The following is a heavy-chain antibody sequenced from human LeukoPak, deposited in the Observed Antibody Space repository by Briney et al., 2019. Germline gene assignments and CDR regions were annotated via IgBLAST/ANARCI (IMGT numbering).Heavy chain of an antibody. V-gene: IGHV3-74*01. CDR2: INGDGSRT. Sequence: PGGSPRLSCAASGFTFSSHWMHWVRQAPGKGLVRVSRINGDGSRTIYADSVKGRFTISRDNAKNTVFLQMNSLRVEDTAVYYCVRGGSPPEALGDAFDIWGQGTMVTVSS. CDR3: VRGGSPPEALGDAFDI. CDR1: GFTFSSHW. D-gene: IGHD1-26*01. J-gene: IGHJ3*02.